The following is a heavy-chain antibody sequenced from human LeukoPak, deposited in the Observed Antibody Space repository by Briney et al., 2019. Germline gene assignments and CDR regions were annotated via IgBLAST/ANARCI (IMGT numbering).Heavy chain of an antibody. CDR2: IWYDGSNK. CDR1: GFTFSSYG. J-gene: IGHJ4*02. D-gene: IGHD1-26*01. Sequence: GRSLRLSCAASGFTFSSYGMHWVRQAPGKGLEWVTVIWYDGSNKYYADSVKGRFTISRDNSKNTLYLQMNSLRAEDTAVYYCARRKGSGARRNDYFDYWGQGTLVTVSS. V-gene: IGHV3-33*01. CDR3: ARRKGSGARRNDYFDY.